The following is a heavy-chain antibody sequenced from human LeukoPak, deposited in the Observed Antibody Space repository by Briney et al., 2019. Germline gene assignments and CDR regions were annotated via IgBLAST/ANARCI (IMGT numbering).Heavy chain of an antibody. V-gene: IGHV4-61*01. D-gene: IGHD6-13*01. CDR3: ARVTYSSSWYSYYYYGMDV. Sequence: SQTLSLTCTVSGDSISSGSYYWSFLPQPPGKGLEWIGYIYYSGSTNYNPSLKSRVTISVDTSKNHFSLKLSSVTAADTAVYYCARVTYSSSWYSYYYYGMDVWGQGTTVTVSS. CDR2: IYYSGST. CDR1: GDSISSGSYY. J-gene: IGHJ6*02.